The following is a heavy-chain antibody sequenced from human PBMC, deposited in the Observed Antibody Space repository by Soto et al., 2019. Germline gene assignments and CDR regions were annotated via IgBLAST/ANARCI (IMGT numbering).Heavy chain of an antibody. CDR3: AREREYCSSTSQPGCWFDP. V-gene: IGHV1-69*13. CDR2: IIPIFGTA. CDR1: GGTFSSYA. J-gene: IGHJ5*02. D-gene: IGHD2-2*01. Sequence: SVKVSCKASGGTFSSYAISWVRQAPGQGLEWMGGIIPIFGTANYAQKFQGRVTITADESTSTAYMELSSLRSEDTAVYYCAREREYCSSTSQPGCWFDPWGQGTLVTVSS.